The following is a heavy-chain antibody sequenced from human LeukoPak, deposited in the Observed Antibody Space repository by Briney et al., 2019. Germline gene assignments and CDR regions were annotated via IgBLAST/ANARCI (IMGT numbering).Heavy chain of an antibody. CDR2: ISSGGST. D-gene: IGHD3-10*01. CDR3: ARGGYGSSTYYHDFDF. V-gene: IGHV3-53*01. Sequence: PGGSLRLSCAASGFTVSSAYMTWVRQASGKGLEWVSVISSGGSTYYADSVKGRCTISRDNSRNTLYLQMNSLRTEDTAVYYCARGGYGSSTYYHDFDFWGQGTLDTVPS. J-gene: IGHJ4*02. CDR1: GFTVSSAY.